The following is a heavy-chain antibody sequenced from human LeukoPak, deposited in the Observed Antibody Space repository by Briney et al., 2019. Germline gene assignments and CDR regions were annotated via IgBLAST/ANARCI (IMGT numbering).Heavy chain of an antibody. D-gene: IGHD3-16*01. CDR1: GLSISGYW. J-gene: IGHJ5*02. CDR3: ARDPYILDAA. V-gene: IGHV3-74*01. Sequence: QAGGSLRLSCTASGLSISGYWMHWARQAPGKGLVWLSRINSDGSGTDYADSVKGRSTVSRDNGKNTVYLRMSSLRAEDTAVYYCARDPYILDAAWGQGTLVTVSS. CDR2: INSDGSGT.